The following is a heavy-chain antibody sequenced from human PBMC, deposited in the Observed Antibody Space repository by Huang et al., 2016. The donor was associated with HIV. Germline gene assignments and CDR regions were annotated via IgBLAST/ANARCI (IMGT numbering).Heavy chain of an antibody. D-gene: IGHD1-7*01. CDR3: ATKTAAMDI. J-gene: IGHJ6*02. Sequence: VESGGRLVQPGGSIRLSCVGSTFDLGARWVSCVRQSAGKGLEWVANIKQDESEKYYVESVKGRFNISRDNAKKVLFLEMNNVRVEDTATYYCATKTAAMDIWGQGTTVTVS. V-gene: IGHV3-7*01. CDR1: TFDLGARW. CDR2: IKQDESEK.